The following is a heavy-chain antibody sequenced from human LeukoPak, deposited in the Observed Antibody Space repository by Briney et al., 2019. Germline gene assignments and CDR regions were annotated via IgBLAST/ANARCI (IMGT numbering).Heavy chain of an antibody. CDR3: AKYQGVVVVAAKGGAFDI. J-gene: IGHJ3*02. CDR2: ISGSGGRT. CDR1: GFNFSNYV. V-gene: IGHV3-23*01. Sequence: GGSLRLSCTASGFNFSNYVMSWVRQAPGKGLEWVSTISGSGGRTYYADSVKGRFTISRDNSKNTLYLQMNSLRAEDTAVYYCAKYQGVVVVAAKGGAFDIWGQGTMVTVSS. D-gene: IGHD2-15*01.